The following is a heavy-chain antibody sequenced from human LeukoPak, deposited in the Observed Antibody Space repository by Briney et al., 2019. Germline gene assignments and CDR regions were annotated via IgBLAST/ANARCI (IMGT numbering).Heavy chain of an antibody. J-gene: IGHJ4*02. CDR1: GGSISSSSYD. D-gene: IGHD3-10*01. Sequence: SETLSLTCTVSGGSISSSSYDWGWIRQPQGKGVEWIGSIYYSGSTYYNPALKRRSTISVDTSKNQFSLKLSSVTAADTAVYYCARHIGDYYGSGSYYLGYWGQGTLVTVSS. V-gene: IGHV4-39*01. CDR2: IYYSGST. CDR3: ARHIGDYYGSGSYYLGY.